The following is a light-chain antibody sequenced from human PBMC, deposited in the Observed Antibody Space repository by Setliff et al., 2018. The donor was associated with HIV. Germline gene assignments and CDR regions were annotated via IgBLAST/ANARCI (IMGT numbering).Light chain of an antibody. CDR3: CSNTGSNTYV. CDR2: QAS. J-gene: IGLJ1*01. V-gene: IGLV2-23*01. Sequence: QSVLTQPASVSGSPGQSITISCTGTSGDVGRYNLVSWYQKQPGKPPKLMIYQASKRPPGVSNRFSGSTSGNTASLTTPGLQAEDEADYYCCSNTGSNTYVFGSGTKVTVL. CDR1: SGDVGRYNL.